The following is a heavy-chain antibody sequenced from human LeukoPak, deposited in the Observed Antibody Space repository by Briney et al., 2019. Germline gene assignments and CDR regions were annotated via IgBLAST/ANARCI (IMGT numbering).Heavy chain of an antibody. CDR3: ARDHGAAAGRPHNKNWFDP. J-gene: IGHJ5*02. CDR2: INPNSGGT. V-gene: IGHV1-2*02. CDR1: GGTFSSFA. D-gene: IGHD6-13*01. Sequence: ASVKVSCKASGGTFSSFAINWVRQAPGQGLEWMGWINPNSGGTNYAQKFQGRVTMTRDTSISTAYMELSRLRSDDTAVYYCARDHGAAAGRPHNKNWFDPWGQGTLVTVSS.